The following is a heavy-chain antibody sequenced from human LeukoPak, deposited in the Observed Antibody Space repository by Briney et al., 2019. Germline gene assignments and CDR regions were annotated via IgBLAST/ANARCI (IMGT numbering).Heavy chain of an antibody. CDR3: ATFGSSVP. CDR2: IKQDGSEQ. CDR1: GFTFSTYW. V-gene: IGHV3-7*01. Sequence: GGSLRLSCVASGFTFSTYWMSWVRQAPGKGLEWVASIKQDGSEQYYVDSVKGRFTISRDNAKNSLYLQMNSLRAEDTAVYYCATFGSSVPWGQGTLVTVSS. D-gene: IGHD3-3*01. J-gene: IGHJ5*02.